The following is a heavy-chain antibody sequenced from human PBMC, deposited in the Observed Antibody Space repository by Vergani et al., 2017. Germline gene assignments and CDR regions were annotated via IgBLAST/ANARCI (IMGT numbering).Heavy chain of an antibody. V-gene: IGHV4-34*01. J-gene: IGHJ6*03. CDR1: GGSLTSYY. CDR2: IDHTGRP. CDR3: ARVNTESNSHLYYYYYMDV. Sequence: QVQLQQWGGGLLKPSETLSLTCVVNGGSLTSYYWTWIRQSPGEGLEWVGDIDHTGRPEYNPSLKSRLTILIDKSRNQFSLTLNSVTATDTAIYFCARVNTESNSHLYYYYYMDVWGQGTAVTVS. D-gene: IGHD2/OR15-2a*01.